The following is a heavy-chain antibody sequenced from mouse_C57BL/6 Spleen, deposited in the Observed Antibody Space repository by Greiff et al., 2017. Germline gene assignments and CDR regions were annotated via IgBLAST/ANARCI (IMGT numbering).Heavy chain of an antibody. CDR2: INPSSGYT. J-gene: IGHJ2*01. CDR3: ASGGLYFDY. V-gene: IGHV1-4*01. CDR1: GYTFTGYT. Sequence: QVQLQQSGAELARPGASVKMSCKASGYTFTGYTMHWVKQRPGQGLEWIGYINPSSGYTKYNQKFKDKATLTADKSSSTAYMQLSSLTSEDSAVYYCASGGLYFDYWGQGTTLTVSS.